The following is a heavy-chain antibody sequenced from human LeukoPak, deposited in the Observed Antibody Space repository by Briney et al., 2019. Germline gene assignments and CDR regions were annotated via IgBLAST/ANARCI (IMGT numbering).Heavy chain of an antibody. CDR2: INPNSGGT. J-gene: IGHJ4*02. V-gene: IGHV1-2*02. CDR1: GYTFTGYY. Sequence: ASVKVSCKASGYTFTGYYMHWVRQAPGRGLEWMGWINPNSGGTNYAQKFQGRVTMTRDTSITTAYMELSRLRSDDTAVYYCARVGYCSRTSCSYFDYWGQGTLVTVSS. CDR3: ARVGYCSRTSCSYFDY. D-gene: IGHD2-2*01.